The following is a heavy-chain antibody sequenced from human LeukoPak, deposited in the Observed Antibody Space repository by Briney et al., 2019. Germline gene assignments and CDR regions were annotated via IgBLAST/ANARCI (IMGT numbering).Heavy chain of an antibody. Sequence: SETLSLTCTVSGGSISSSSYYWGWIRQPPGKGLEWIGYIYYSGSTNYNPSLKSRVTISVDTSKNQFSLKLSSVTAADTAVYYCARVGVGATSLDYWGQGTLVTVSS. CDR1: GGSISSSSYY. CDR2: IYYSGST. V-gene: IGHV4-61*05. J-gene: IGHJ4*02. D-gene: IGHD1-26*01. CDR3: ARVGVGATSLDY.